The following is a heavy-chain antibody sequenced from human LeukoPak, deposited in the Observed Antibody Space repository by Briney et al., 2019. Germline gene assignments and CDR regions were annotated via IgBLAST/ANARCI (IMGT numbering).Heavy chain of an antibody. J-gene: IGHJ3*02. CDR1: GFTVSSNY. D-gene: IGHD4-23*01. V-gene: IGHV3-30*02. CDR2: IWYGGSNK. Sequence: PGGSLRLSCAASGFTVSSNYMSWVRQAPGKGLEWVAVIWYGGSNKYYADSVKGRFTISRDNSKNTLYLQMNSLRAEDTAVYYCAKQDYGGRGYAFDIWGQGTMVTVSS. CDR3: AKQDYGGRGYAFDI.